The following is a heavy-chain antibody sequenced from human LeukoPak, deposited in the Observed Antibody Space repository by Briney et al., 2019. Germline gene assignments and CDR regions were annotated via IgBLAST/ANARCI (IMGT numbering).Heavy chain of an antibody. J-gene: IGHJ4*02. V-gene: IGHV3-30*02. CDR2: IQYDGSNE. CDR3: ARGWLQLCDY. Sequence: PGGSLRLSCAASGFTSSSYGMHWVRQAPGKGLEWVAYIQYDGSNEQYADFVKGRFTISRDNAKNSLYLQMNSLRAEDTAVYYCARGWLQLCDYWGQGTLVTVSS. CDR1: GFTSSSYG. D-gene: IGHD5-18*01.